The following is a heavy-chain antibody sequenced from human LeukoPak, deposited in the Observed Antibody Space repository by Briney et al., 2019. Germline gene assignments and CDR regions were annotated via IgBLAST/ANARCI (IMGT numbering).Heavy chain of an antibody. D-gene: IGHD1-26*01. J-gene: IGHJ4*02. V-gene: IGHV3-53*01. CDR3: ARVGEGAAKD. CDR2: IYSGGST. Sequence: GGSLRLSCAASGFTFSSYWMSWVRQAPGKGLEWVSVIYSGGSTYYADSVKGRFAISRDNSKNTLYLQMNSLRAEDTAVYYCARVGEGAAKDWGQGTLVTVSS. CDR1: GFTFSSYW.